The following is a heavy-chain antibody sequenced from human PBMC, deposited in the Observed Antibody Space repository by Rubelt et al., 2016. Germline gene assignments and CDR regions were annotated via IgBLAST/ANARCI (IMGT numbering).Heavy chain of an antibody. CDR1: GFTFSSYD. J-gene: IGHJ4*02. D-gene: IGHD2-2*01. V-gene: IGHV3-30*03. CDR3: ARGGGVVVVPAATYFDY. CDR2: ISYDGSNK. Sequence: GFTFSSYDMHWVRQAPGKGLEWVALISYDGSNKYYADSVKGRFTTSRDKSKNTLYLQMNSLRAEDTAVYYCARGGGVVVVPAATYFDYWGQGTLVTVSS.